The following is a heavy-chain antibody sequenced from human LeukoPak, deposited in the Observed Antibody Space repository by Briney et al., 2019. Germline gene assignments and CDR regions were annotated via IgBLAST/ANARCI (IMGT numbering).Heavy chain of an antibody. Sequence: ASVKVSCKASGYTFTSYDINWVRQATGQGLEWMGWMNPNSGNTDYAQKFQGRVTITRNTSISTAYMGLSSLRSEDTAVYYCARVMSGYSYGYPDYWGQGTLVTVSS. V-gene: IGHV1-8*03. D-gene: IGHD5-18*01. CDR3: ARVMSGYSYGYPDY. CDR1: GYTFTSYD. J-gene: IGHJ4*02. CDR2: MNPNSGNT.